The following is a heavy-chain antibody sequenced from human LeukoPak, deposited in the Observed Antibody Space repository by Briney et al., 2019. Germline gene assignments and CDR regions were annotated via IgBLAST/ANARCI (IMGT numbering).Heavy chain of an antibody. V-gene: IGHV3-48*04. CDR1: GFTFSSYS. Sequence: SGGSLRLSCAASGFTFSSYSMNWVRQAPGKGLEWVSYISSSSSTIYYADSVKGRFTISRDNARNSLYLQMNSLRAEDTAVYYCARDQRRTPGTQYFDYWGQGTLVTVSS. CDR2: ISSSSSTI. CDR3: ARDQRRTPGTQYFDY. D-gene: IGHD6-13*01. J-gene: IGHJ4*02.